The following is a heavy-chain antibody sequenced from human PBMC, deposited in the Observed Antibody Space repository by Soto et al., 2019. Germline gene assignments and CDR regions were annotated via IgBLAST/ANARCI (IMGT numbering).Heavy chain of an antibody. J-gene: IGHJ6*02. Sequence: GGPLRLSCAASGFTFSNYSMRWIRQAQGKGLEWEAVISYDGSNKYYADSVKGRFTISRDNSKNTLYLQMNSLRAEDTAVYYCARDWSYYDSSGYGLGYYYGMDVWGQGTTVTVSS. D-gene: IGHD3-22*01. CDR1: GFTFSNYS. V-gene: IGHV3-30-3*01. CDR2: ISYDGSNK. CDR3: ARDWSYYDSSGYGLGYYYGMDV.